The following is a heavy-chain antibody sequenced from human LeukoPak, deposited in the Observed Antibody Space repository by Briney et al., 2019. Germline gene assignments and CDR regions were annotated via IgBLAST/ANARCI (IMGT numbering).Heavy chain of an antibody. CDR3: ARDATMMGNYFNY. V-gene: IGHV4-38-2*02. CDR2: IYHSGST. D-gene: IGHD5-12*01. CDR1: GYSISSDYY. Sequence: PSETLSLTCTVSGYSISSDYYWGWIRQPPGKGLEWIGSIYHSGSTLYNPSLKSRVTISVDTSKNQFSLKLSSVTAADTALYYCARDATMMGNYFNYWGQGTLVTVSS. J-gene: IGHJ4*02.